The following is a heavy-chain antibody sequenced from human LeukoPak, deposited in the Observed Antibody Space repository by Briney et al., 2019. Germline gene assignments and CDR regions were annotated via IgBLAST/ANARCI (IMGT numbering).Heavy chain of an antibody. Sequence: ASVKVSCKASGYTFTSYAMNWVRQAPGQGLEWLGWINPHTGDTYHAQKFQGRVTMTSDASVNTAYLQLSRLKSDDTAIYYCARGEAPEDKWGQGTLVTVSS. CDR1: GYTFTSYA. J-gene: IGHJ4*02. CDR3: ARGEAPEDK. V-gene: IGHV1-2*02. CDR2: INPHTGDT.